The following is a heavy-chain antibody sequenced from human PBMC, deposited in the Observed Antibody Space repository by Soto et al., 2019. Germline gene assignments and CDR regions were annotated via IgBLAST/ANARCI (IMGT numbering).Heavy chain of an antibody. D-gene: IGHD5-18*01. V-gene: IGHV5-51*01. CDR3: ARWGAGAMASVYYYYGMDV. CDR2: IYPGDSNT. Sequence: PGESLKISCKGSGYSFTSYWIGWVRQMPGKGLEWMGIIYPGDSNTRYSPSFQGQVTISADKSISTAYLQWSSLKASDTAMYYCARWGAGAMASVYYYYGMDVWGQGTTVTVSS. J-gene: IGHJ6*02. CDR1: GYSFTSYW.